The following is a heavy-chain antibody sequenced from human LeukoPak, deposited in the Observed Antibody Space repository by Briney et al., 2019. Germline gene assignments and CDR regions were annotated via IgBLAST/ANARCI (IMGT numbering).Heavy chain of an antibody. V-gene: IGHV4-59*12. D-gene: IGHD6-19*01. CDR2: IYYSGST. CDR3: ARSGIAVAKRYYYGMDV. Sequence: PSETLSLTCTVSGGSISSYYWSWIRQSPGKGLEWIGYIYYSGSTNYNPSLKSRVIISVDTSKNQFSLKLSSVTAADTAVYYCARSGIAVAKRYYYGMDVWGQGTTVTVSS. J-gene: IGHJ6*02. CDR1: GGSISSYY.